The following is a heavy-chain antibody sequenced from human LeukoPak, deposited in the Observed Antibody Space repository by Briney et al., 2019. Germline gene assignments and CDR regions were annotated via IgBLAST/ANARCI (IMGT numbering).Heavy chain of an antibody. CDR3: ARRVGYYYDSSGYYFDH. CDR1: GYSFTSYW. J-gene: IGHJ4*02. CDR2: IYPGDSDT. D-gene: IGHD3-22*01. V-gene: IGHV5-51*01. Sequence: GESLKISCKGSGYSFTSYWIGWVRQMPGKGLEWMGIIYPGDSDTRYSPSFQGQVTISADKSISTAYLQWSSLKASDTAMYYCARRVGYYYDSSGYYFDHWGQGTLVTVSS.